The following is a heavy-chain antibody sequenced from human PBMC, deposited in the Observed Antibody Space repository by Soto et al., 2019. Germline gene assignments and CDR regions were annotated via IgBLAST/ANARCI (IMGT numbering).Heavy chain of an antibody. CDR3: WGTIFTRPYYAMDV. J-gene: IGHJ6*02. V-gene: IGHV1-69*12. Sequence: QVQLVQSGAEVKKPGSSVKVSCKASGGTFNNYAFGWVRQAPGQGLEWMGGIIPVFGTINIAEKFQGRVTITADASTSTAFMEVINLRSEDSAVYYCWGTIFTRPYYAMDVWGQGTKVSVYS. CDR2: IIPVFGTI. D-gene: IGHD3-3*01. CDR1: GGTFNNYA.